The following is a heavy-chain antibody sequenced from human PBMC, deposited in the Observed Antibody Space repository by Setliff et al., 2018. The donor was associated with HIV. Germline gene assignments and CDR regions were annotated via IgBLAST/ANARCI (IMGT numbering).Heavy chain of an antibody. Sequence: GGSLRLSCAASGFTFDDYAMHWVRQAPGKGLEWVSGISWNSGSIDSADSVKGRFTISRDNAKNSLYLQMNSLRPEDTALYYCAKDMSTDWYTVSGFDLWGQGTLVTV. CDR2: ISWNSGSI. J-gene: IGHJ5*02. D-gene: IGHD3-9*01. CDR1: GFTFDDYA. V-gene: IGHV3-9*01. CDR3: AKDMSTDWYTVSGFDL.